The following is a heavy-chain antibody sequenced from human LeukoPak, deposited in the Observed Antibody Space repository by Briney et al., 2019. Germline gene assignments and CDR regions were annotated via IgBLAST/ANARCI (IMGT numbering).Heavy chain of an antibody. Sequence: YPSETLSLTCAVFCGSFTGYHWGWVPHPPGKGAGGIGEINHSGSTNYNPSLKSRVTISVDTSKNQFSLKLSSVTAADTAVYYCARGKKVAAARYYFDYWGQGTLVTVSS. V-gene: IGHV4-34*01. D-gene: IGHD6-13*01. J-gene: IGHJ4*02. CDR2: INHSGST. CDR3: ARGKKVAAARYYFDY. CDR1: CGSFTGYH.